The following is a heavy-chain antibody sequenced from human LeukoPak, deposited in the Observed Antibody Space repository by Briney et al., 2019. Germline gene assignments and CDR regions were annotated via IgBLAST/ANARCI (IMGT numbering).Heavy chain of an antibody. CDR1: GGSISGHD. Sequence: SETLSLTCTVAGGSISGHDWSWIRQPPGKGPEWIGYINYRGNTNHNPSLKSRVTISVDTSKNHFSLRLSSVTAADTAVYYCAKGYGDYVGWFDPWGQGTLVTVSS. V-gene: IGHV4-59*11. CDR2: INYRGNT. D-gene: IGHD4-17*01. J-gene: IGHJ5*02. CDR3: AKGYGDYVGWFDP.